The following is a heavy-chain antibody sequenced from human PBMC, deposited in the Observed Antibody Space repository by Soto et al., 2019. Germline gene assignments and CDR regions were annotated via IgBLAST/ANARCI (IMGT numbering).Heavy chain of an antibody. CDR1: GFTFSSYA. Sequence: PGGSRRLSCAASGFTFSSYAMSWVRQAPGKGLEXVSXXSXXGXXXXXAXXVKGRFTISRDNSKNTLYLQMDSLRAEETAVYYCAKTLWTPKDYFDYWGQGTLVTVSS. V-gene: IGHV3-23*01. J-gene: IGHJ4*02. D-gene: IGHD3-3*01. CDR2: XSXXGXXX. CDR3: AKTLWTPKDYFDY.